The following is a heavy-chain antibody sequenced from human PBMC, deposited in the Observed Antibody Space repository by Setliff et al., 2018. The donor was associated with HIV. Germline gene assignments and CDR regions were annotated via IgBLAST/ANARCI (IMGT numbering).Heavy chain of an antibody. CDR3: ARYCSGGSCPDY. CDR1: GGSFSGYY. J-gene: IGHJ4*02. Sequence: SETLSLTCDVFGGSFSGYYWTWIRQHPGKGLEWIGYISYSGSTYYNPSLRSRVTISVDTSENQFSLKLSSVTAADTAVYYCARYCSGGSCPDYWGQGTLVTV. CDR2: ISYSGST. V-gene: IGHV4-31*11. D-gene: IGHD2-15*01.